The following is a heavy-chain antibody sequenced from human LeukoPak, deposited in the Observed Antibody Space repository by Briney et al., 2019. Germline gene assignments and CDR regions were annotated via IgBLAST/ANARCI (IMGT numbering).Heavy chain of an antibody. J-gene: IGHJ4*02. V-gene: IGHV3-23*01. Sequence: PGGSLRLSCAASGFTFSSYAMSWVRQAPGKGLEWVSAISGSGGSTYYADSVKGRFTISRDNSKNTLYPQMNSLRAEDTAVYYCAKSYREYVVPAAYLYWGQGTLVTVSS. CDR1: GFTFSSYA. CDR2: ISGSGGST. CDR3: AKSYREYVVPAAYLY. D-gene: IGHD2-2*01.